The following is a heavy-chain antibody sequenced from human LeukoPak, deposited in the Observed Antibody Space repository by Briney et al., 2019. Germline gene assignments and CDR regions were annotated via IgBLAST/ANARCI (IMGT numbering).Heavy chain of an antibody. CDR3: ARGGAYYDFWSGYYTGLYRDAFDI. CDR2: IKQDGSEK. V-gene: IGHV3-7*03. J-gene: IGHJ3*02. CDR1: GFTFTNAW. Sequence: PGGSLRLSCAASGFTFTNAWMSWVRQAPGKGLEWVANIKQDGSEKYYVDSVKGRFTISRDNAKNSLYLQMNSLRAEDTAVYYCARGGAYYDFWSGYYTGLYRDAFDIWGQGTMVTVSS. D-gene: IGHD3-3*01.